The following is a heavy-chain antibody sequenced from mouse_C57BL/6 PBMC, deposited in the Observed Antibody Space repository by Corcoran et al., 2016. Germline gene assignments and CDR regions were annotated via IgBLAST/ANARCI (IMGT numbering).Heavy chain of an antibody. V-gene: IGHV9-3*01. CDR3: ARYDLYYAMDY. J-gene: IGHJ4*01. CDR2: INTYSGVP. Sequence: QIQLVQSGPELKKPGETVKISCKASGYTFTTYGMSWVKQAPGKGLKWMGWINTYSGVPTYADDFKGRFAFSLETSASTAYLQINNLKNEDTATYFCARYDLYYAMDYWGQGTSVTVSS. D-gene: IGHD2-3*01. CDR1: GYTFTTYG.